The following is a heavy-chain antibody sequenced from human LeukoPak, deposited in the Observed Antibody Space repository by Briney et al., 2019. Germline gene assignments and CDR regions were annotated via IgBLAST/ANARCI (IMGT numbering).Heavy chain of an antibody. CDR3: ARDSMDYDSSAPPTGY. V-gene: IGHV3-7*01. D-gene: IGHD3-22*01. CDR1: GFTFSSYW. CDR2: IKQDGSEK. Sequence: GGSLRLSCAASGFTFSSYWMSWVRQAPGKGLEWVANIKQDGSEKYYVDSVKGRFTISRDNAKSSLYLQMNSLRAEDTAVYYCARDSMDYDSSAPPTGYWGQGTLVTVSS. J-gene: IGHJ4*02.